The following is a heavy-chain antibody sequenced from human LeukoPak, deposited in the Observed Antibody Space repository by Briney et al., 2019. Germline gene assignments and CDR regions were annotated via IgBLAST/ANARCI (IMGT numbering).Heavy chain of an antibody. D-gene: IGHD3-22*01. CDR1: GGSISGYY. V-gene: IGHV4-59*13. Sequence: PSETLSLTCAVSGGSISGYYWSWIRQPPGKGLEWIGYVYYSGKTYYSSSLRSRVTISVDTSKNHFSLKLTSVTAADTAVYYCARLLDNDSSGDPDTFDMWGQGTMVTVSS. CDR3: ARLLDNDSSGDPDTFDM. CDR2: VYYSGKT. J-gene: IGHJ3*02.